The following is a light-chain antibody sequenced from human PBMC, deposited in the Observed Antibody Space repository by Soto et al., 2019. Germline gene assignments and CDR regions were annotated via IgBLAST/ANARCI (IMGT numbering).Light chain of an antibody. CDR2: EGR. Sequence: QSVLTQPASVSGSPGQSVTISCLGTSSDVGSYTAVSWYQQYPGKAPKVIIYEGRKRPSGVSDRFSGSKSGNTASLTISGLQAEDEADYYCCSYAGSGTFVFGTGTKLTVL. CDR3: CSYAGSGTFV. V-gene: IGLV2-23*01. CDR1: SSDVGSYTA. J-gene: IGLJ1*01.